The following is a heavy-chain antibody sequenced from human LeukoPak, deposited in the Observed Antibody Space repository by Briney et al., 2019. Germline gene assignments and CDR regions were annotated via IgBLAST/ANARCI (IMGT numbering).Heavy chain of an antibody. CDR3: AKRSGPGGPFDY. Sequence: GASVKVSCKASGYTFTSYYMHWVRQAPGQGLEWMGIINPSGGSTSYAQKFQGRVTMTRDTSTSTVYMELSSLRAEDTAVYYCAKRSGPGGPFDYWGQGILVTVSS. J-gene: IGHJ4*02. CDR2: INPSGGST. V-gene: IGHV1-46*01. D-gene: IGHD1-26*01. CDR1: GYTFTSYY.